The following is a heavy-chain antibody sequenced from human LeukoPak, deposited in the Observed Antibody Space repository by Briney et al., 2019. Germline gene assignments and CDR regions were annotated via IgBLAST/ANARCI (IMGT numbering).Heavy chain of an antibody. CDR2: IDPNSGGT. CDR3: ARDLYGGTSATFDY. D-gene: IGHD4-23*01. V-gene: IGHV1-2*02. Sequence: GASVKVSCKASGYTFTSYYMHWVRQAPGQGLEWMGWIDPNSGGTYYAQKFQGRVTMTSDTSISTAYMELSRLRSDNTAVYYCARDLYGGTSATFDYWGQGTLVTVSS. J-gene: IGHJ4*02. CDR1: GYTFTSYY.